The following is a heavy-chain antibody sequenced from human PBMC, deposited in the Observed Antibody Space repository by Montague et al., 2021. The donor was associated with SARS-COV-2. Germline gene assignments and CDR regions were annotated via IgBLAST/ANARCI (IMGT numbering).Heavy chain of an antibody. J-gene: IGHJ3*02. V-gene: IGHV2-70*01. CDR2: IDWDDDK. D-gene: IGHD1-26*01. CDR1: GLSLSTSGLC. CDR3: ERIWGANRGDAFGI. Sequence: PALVKPTQTLTLTCTFSGLSLSTSGLCVSWIRQPPGKALEWLALIDWDDDKYYSTSLKTRLTISKDTSKNQVGLTMTNMDPVDTATYYCERIWGANRGDAFGIWGQGTMVSVSS.